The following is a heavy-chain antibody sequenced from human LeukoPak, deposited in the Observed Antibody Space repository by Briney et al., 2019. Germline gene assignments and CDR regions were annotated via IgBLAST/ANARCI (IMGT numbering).Heavy chain of an antibody. CDR2: IYYSGST. CDR3: ARDLFVGGRRDRRAFDI. D-gene: IGHD4-23*01. J-gene: IGHJ3*02. CDR1: GGSISSYY. V-gene: IGHV4-59*01. Sequence: SETLSLTCTVSGGSISSYYWSWIRQPPGKGLEWIGYIYYSGSTNYNPSLKSRVTISVDTSKNQFSLKLSSVTAADTAVYYCARDLFVGGRRDRRAFDIWGQGTMVTVSS.